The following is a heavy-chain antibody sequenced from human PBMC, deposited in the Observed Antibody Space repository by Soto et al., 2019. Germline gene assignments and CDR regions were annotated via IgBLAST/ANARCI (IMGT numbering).Heavy chain of an antibody. Sequence: PGGSLRLSCAASGFTFSSYGMHWVRQAPGKGLEWVAVISYDGSNKYYADSVKGRFTISRDNSKNTLYLQMNSLRAEDTAVYYCAKDREYLNTWIQLWFYSGWFDYWGQGTLVTVSS. CDR3: AKDREYLNTWIQLWFYSGWFDY. CDR2: ISYDGSNK. D-gene: IGHD5-18*01. J-gene: IGHJ4*02. V-gene: IGHV3-30*18. CDR1: GFTFSSYG.